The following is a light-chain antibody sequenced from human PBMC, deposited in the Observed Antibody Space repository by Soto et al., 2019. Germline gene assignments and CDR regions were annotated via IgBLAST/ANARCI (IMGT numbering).Light chain of an antibody. CDR2: SND. CDR3: AAWDDSLNGWV. V-gene: IGLV1-44*01. J-gene: IGLJ3*02. Sequence: QSVLTQPPSASGTPGQRVTISCSGSSSNIGSDTVNWYRQLPGTAPKLLIYSNDQRPSGVPDRFSGSKSGTSASLAISGLQSEYEADYYCAAWDDSLNGWVFGGGTKLTVL. CDR1: SSNIGSDT.